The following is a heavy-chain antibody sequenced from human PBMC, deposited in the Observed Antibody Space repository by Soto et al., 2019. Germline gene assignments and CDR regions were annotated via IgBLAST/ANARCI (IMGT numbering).Heavy chain of an antibody. V-gene: IGHV3-7*01. CDR1: GFMFSSYW. J-gene: IGHJ4*02. D-gene: IGHD3-10*01. CDR2: IKQDGSEK. CDR3: ARDRVSRGVVTTNTDY. Sequence: EVQLVESGGGLVQPGGSLRLSCAASGFMFSSYWMSWVRQAPGKGLEWVANIKQDGSEKYYVDSVKGRFTISRDNAKNSLYLQMNSLRVEDTAVYYCARDRVSRGVVTTNTDYWGQGTLVTVSS.